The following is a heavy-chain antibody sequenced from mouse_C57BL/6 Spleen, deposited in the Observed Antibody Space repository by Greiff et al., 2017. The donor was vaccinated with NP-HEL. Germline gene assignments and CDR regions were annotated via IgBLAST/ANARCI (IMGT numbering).Heavy chain of an antibody. CDR1: GFTFSSYA. CDR3: ARAGGSSHWYFGG. CDR2: ISDGGSYT. V-gene: IGHV5-4*03. D-gene: IGHD1-1*01. J-gene: IGHJ1*03. Sequence: EVKLVESGGGLVKPGGSLKLSCAASGFTFSSYAMSWVSQTPETRLEWVATISDGGSYTYYPDTVKGPFTISRDNAKNNLYLQMSDLKAEDTARYYCARAGGSSHWYFGGWGTGATVTVSS.